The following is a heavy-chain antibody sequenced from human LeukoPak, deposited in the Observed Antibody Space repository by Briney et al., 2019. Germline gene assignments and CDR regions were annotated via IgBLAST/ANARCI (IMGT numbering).Heavy chain of an antibody. CDR3: AKGPRYCSGGSCPYYFDY. CDR2: ISGSGGTT. V-gene: IGHV3-23*01. Sequence: AGGSLRLSCAASGFTFSSYAMRWVRQAPGKGVEWVSGISGSGGTTDYADSVNGRITISTDNSKNTLYLQMNSLRAEDTAVYYCAKGPRYCSGGSCPYYFDYWGQGTLVTVSS. CDR1: GFTFSSYA. D-gene: IGHD2-15*01. J-gene: IGHJ4*02.